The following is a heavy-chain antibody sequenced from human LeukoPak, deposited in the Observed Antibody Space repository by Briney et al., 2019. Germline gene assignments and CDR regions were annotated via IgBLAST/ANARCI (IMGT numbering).Heavy chain of an antibody. CDR2: ISGSGGST. CDR3: AKGLAYDSSGYLSY. Sequence: GGSLRLSCAASGFTFSSYAMSWVRQAPGKGREWVSAISGSGGSTYYADSVKGRFTISRDNSKNTLYLQMNSLRAEDTAVYYCAKGLAYDSSGYLSYWGQGTLVTVSS. D-gene: IGHD3-22*01. J-gene: IGHJ4*02. CDR1: GFTFSSYA. V-gene: IGHV3-23*01.